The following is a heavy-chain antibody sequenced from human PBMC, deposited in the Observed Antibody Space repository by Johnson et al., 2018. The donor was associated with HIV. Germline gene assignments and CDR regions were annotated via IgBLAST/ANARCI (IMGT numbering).Heavy chain of an antibody. CDR2: IYSGGST. V-gene: IGHV3-66*01. CDR1: GFTVSSNY. Sequence: VQLVESGGGLVQPGGSLRLSCAASGFTVSSNYMSWVRQAPGKGLEWVSVIYSGGSTYYADSVKGRFTISRDNSKNTLNLQMNSLRAEETTRYYCARGGVGYSGSYHDAFDLWGQGTMVTVSS. D-gene: IGHD1-26*01. J-gene: IGHJ3*01. CDR3: ARGGVGYSGSYHDAFDL.